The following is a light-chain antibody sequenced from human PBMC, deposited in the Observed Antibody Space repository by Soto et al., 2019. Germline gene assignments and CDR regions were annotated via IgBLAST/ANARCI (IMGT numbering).Light chain of an antibody. V-gene: IGLV2-14*01. CDR2: EVS. CDR1: SSDVGGYNY. Sequence: QSALTQRASVSGSPGQSITISCTGTSSDVGGYNYVSWYQQHPGKAPKLMIYEVSNRPAGVSNRFSGSKSGNTASLTISGLQAEDEAAYYCSSYTSSSTLVFGGGTKVTVL. J-gene: IGLJ2*01. CDR3: SSYTSSSTLV.